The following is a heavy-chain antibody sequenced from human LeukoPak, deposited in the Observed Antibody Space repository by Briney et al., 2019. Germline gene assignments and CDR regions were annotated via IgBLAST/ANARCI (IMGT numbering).Heavy chain of an antibody. J-gene: IGHJ4*02. Sequence: SETLSLTCTVSGGSISSYYWSWIRQPPGKGLEWIGYIYYSGSTNYNPPLKSRVTISVDTSKNQFSLKLSSVTAADMAVYYCARTYYYFDYWGQGTLVTVSS. CDR3: ARTYYYFDY. CDR1: GGSISSYY. CDR2: IYYSGST. V-gene: IGHV4-59*01. D-gene: IGHD2-21*01.